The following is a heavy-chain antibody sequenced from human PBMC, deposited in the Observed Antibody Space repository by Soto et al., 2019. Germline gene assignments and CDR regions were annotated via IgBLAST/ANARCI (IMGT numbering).Heavy chain of an antibody. CDR1: GFTFRDYY. CDR3: AREYYYAMDV. V-gene: IGHV3-11*05. J-gene: IGHJ6*02. Sequence: QVQLVESGGGLVRPGGSLRLSCVASGFTFRDYYMTWFRQAPGKGLEWLSYIDSSTKYTNYADSVKGRFTISRDNDKNSLYLQMNSLRADDTAVYYCAREYYYAMDVWGQGTMVTVSS. CDR2: IDSSTKYT.